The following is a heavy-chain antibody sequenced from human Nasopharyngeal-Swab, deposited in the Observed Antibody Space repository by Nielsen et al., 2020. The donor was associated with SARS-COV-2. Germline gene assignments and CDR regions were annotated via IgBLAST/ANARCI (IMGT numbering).Heavy chain of an antibody. D-gene: IGHD1-7*01. J-gene: IGHJ4*02. CDR3: VKGTTAPDI. CDR2: ISRSGGSV. Sequence: GGSLRLSCAASGFIFSASGMSWVRMAPGKGLEWVSGISRSGGSVEYAGAVKGRFTTSRDNSKNTVFLQMDSLRVEDTAVYYCVKGTTAPDIWGQGTLVTVSS. CDR1: GFIFSASG. V-gene: IGHV3-23*01.